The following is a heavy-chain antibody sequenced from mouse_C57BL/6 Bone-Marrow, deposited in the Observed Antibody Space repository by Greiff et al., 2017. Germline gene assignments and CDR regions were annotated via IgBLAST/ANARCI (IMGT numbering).Heavy chain of an antibody. CDR3: ARELLDCGGAWFAY. CDR1: GYTFTSYW. Sequence: QVQLQQPGAELVKPGASVKLSCKASGYTFTSYWMQWVKQRPGQGLEWIGEIDPSDSYTNYNQKFKGKATLTVDTSSSTAYMQLSSLTSEDSAVYYCARELLDCGGAWFAYWGQGTLVTVSA. D-gene: IGHD3-3*01. V-gene: IGHV1-50*01. J-gene: IGHJ3*01. CDR2: IDPSDSYT.